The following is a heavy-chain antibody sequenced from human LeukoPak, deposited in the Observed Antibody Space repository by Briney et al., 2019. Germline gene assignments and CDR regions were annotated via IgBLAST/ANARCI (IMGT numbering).Heavy chain of an antibody. Sequence: GGSLRLSCAASGFTFSTYAMSWVRQAPGKGLQWVSTISAIGGSTYYADSVKGRFTISRDNSKSTLYLQMNSLGAEDTAVYYCAKPRDFYYYMDVWGKGTTVIVSS. J-gene: IGHJ6*03. CDR3: AKPRDFYYYMDV. V-gene: IGHV3-23*01. CDR1: GFTFSTYA. CDR2: ISAIGGST.